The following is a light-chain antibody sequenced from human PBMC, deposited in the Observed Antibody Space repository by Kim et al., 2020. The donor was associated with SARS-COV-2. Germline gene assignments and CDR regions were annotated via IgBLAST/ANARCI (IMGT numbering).Light chain of an antibody. CDR3: QQHNNWPLT. Sequence: EIVMTQSPATLSVSLGERVTLSCRASESVRTFLAWYQQKPGQAPRLLIYSASTRATGIPARFSGSGSGTDFTVTISSLQAEDAAVYYCQQHNNWPLTFDGGTKLEI. J-gene: IGKJ4*01. CDR1: ESVRTF. V-gene: IGKV3-15*01. CDR2: SAS.